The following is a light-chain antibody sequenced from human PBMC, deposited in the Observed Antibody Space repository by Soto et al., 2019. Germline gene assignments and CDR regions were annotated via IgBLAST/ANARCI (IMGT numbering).Light chain of an antibody. Sequence: QSALTQPASVSGSPGQSITISCTGTSSDVGSYNLVSWYQQYPSKAPKLMIYEGTKRPSGLSNRFSGSKSGNTASLTISGLQAEDEANYYCCSYATSNTLVFGGGTQLTVL. CDR3: CSYATSNTLV. CDR1: SSDVGSYNL. J-gene: IGLJ2*01. CDR2: EGT. V-gene: IGLV2-23*01.